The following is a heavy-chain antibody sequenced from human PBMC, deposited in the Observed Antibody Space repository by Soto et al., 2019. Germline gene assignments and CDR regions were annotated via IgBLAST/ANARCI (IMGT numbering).Heavy chain of an antibody. CDR2: IWYDGSNK. CDR3: AREIAAARLTYFDY. D-gene: IGHD6-13*01. CDR1: GFTFSSYG. J-gene: IGHJ4*02. V-gene: IGHV3-33*01. Sequence: PGGSLRLSCAASGFTFSSYGMHWVRQAPGKGLERVAVIWYDGSNKYYADSVKDRFTISRDNSKNTLYLQMNSLRAEDTAVYYCAREIAAARLTYFDYWGQGTLVTVSS.